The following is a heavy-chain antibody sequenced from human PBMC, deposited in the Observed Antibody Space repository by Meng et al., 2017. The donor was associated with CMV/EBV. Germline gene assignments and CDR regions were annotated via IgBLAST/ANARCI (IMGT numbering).Heavy chain of an antibody. J-gene: IGHJ4*02. Sequence: VRVVESGGGLGQPGGSLRLSCAASGFTVSSNYMSWVRQAPGKGLEWVTVIYSGGSTYYADSVKGRFTISRDNSKNTLYLQMNSLRAEDTAVYYCARDHSGPLSHWGQGTLVTVSS. CDR2: IYSGGST. CDR1: GFTVSSNY. CDR3: ARDHSGPLSH. D-gene: IGHD1-1*01. V-gene: IGHV3-66*01.